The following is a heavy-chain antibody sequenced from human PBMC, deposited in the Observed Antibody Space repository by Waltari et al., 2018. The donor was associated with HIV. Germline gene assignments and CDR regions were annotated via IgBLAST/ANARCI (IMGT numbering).Heavy chain of an antibody. CDR2: IYYSGST. J-gene: IGHJ5*02. D-gene: IGHD6-19*01. Sequence: QVQLQESGPGLVKPSETLSLICTVSHGSIRSYYWSWIRQPPGKGLEWIGHIYYSGSTNDNPSRKMRVTISVDTAKNQFSLRLTSVTAADTAVYYCVRGRQYISSSYFDPWGQGTLVTVSS. CDR3: VRGRQYISSSYFDP. CDR1: HGSIRSYY. V-gene: IGHV4-59*01.